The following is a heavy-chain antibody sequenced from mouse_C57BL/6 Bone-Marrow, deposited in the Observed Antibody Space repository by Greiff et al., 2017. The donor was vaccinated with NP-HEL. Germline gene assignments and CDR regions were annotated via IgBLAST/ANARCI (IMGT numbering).Heavy chain of an antibody. CDR2: INPSTGGT. Sequence: VQLQQSGPELVKPGASVKISCKASGYSFTGYYMNWVKQSPEKSLEWIGEINPSTGGTTYIQKFKAKATLTVDKSSSTAYMQLKSLTSEDSAVYYWARRGGNYEAWFAYWGQGTLVTVSA. V-gene: IGHV1-42*01. CDR1: GYSFTGYY. J-gene: IGHJ3*01. D-gene: IGHD2-1*01. CDR3: ARRGGNYEAWFAY.